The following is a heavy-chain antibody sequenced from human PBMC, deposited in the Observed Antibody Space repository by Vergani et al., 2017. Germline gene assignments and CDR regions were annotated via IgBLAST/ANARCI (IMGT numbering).Heavy chain of an antibody. J-gene: IGHJ4*02. D-gene: IGHD2-15*01. V-gene: IGHV4-39*01. Sequence: QVQLQELGPGLVKPSETLSPTFTVSGDSVINTDYHLGWIRQPPGKGLEWIGSMDYSGSTSYNPSLESRISISFETPKNQFSLRLTSVTAADTAVYYCASKRGACRAAYCHSYDFWGPGTLVGVSA. CDR2: MDYSGST. CDR1: GDSVINTDYH. CDR3: ASKRGACRAAYCHSYDF.